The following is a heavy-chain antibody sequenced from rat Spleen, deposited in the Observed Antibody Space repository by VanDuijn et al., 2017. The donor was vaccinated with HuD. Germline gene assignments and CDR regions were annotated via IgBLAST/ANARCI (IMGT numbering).Heavy chain of an antibody. V-gene: IGHV5-29*01. Sequence: EVQLVESDGGLVQPGRSLKLSCAASGFTFDDHFMAWVRQAPTKGLEWVAYISYDGSSSYYRDSVKGRFTISRDNAKSSLYLQMDSLRSEDTATYYCVRQDTSGYSNWFTYWGQGTLVTVSS. J-gene: IGHJ3*01. CDR2: ISYDGSSS. CDR3: VRQDTSGYSNWFTY. D-gene: IGHD4-3*01. CDR1: GFTFDDHF.